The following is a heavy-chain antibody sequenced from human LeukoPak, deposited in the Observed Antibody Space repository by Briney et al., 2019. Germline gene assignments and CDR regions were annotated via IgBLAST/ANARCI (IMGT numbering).Heavy chain of an antibody. J-gene: IGHJ4*02. D-gene: IGHD3-22*01. V-gene: IGHV3-23*01. CDR3: ATPPLSYFDSSGQHYVAAHYFDS. Sequence: PGQSLRLSCVASGFTLSSHAMTWVRQAPGKGLEWVSGLSGPGDPTYYADSVKGRFTISRDTSRNTLNLQMNSLRVEDTAVYFCATPPLSYFDSSGQHYVAAHYFDSWGQGTLVTVSA. CDR1: GFTLSSHA. CDR2: LSGPGDPT.